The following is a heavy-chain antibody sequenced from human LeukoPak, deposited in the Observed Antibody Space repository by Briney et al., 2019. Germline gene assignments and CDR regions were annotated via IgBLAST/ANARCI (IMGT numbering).Heavy chain of an antibody. CDR3: AREDSSGYYYMDV. Sequence: SETLSLTCTVSGGSISTSYYWGWIRQPPGKGLEWIGSIYYSGSTYYNPSLKSRVTISVDTSKNQFSLKLSSVTAADTAVYYCAREDSSGYYYMDVWGKGTTVTVSS. CDR1: GGSISTSYY. J-gene: IGHJ6*03. CDR2: IYYSGST. V-gene: IGHV4-39*07. D-gene: IGHD3-22*01.